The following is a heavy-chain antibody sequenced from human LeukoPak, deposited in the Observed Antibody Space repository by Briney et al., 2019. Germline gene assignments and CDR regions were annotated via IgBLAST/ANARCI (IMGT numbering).Heavy chain of an antibody. Sequence: GASVKVSCKASGYMFTAYYINWVRQSPGLGLEWLGWIYPNSGGTTYAQRFQGRVTMTSDTSTSTAYLELNGLRSDDTAVYFCARLNSGNLRGILYWGQGSLVTVSS. D-gene: IGHD3-10*01. CDR1: GYMFTAYY. V-gene: IGHV1-2*02. J-gene: IGHJ4*02. CDR3: ARLNSGNLRGILY. CDR2: IYPNSGGT.